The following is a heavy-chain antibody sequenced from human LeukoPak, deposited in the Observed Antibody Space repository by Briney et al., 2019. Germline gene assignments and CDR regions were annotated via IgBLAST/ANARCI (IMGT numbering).Heavy chain of an antibody. V-gene: IGHV1-69*06. Sequence: GASVKVSCKASGGTFSSYAISWVRQAPGQGLEWMGGIIPIFGTANYAQKFQGRVTITADTSTDTAYMELSSLRSEDTAVYYCATSRVVPAASDALFDYWGQGTLVTVSS. CDR3: ATSRVVPAASDALFDY. CDR1: GGTFSSYA. CDR2: IIPIFGTA. D-gene: IGHD2-2*01. J-gene: IGHJ4*02.